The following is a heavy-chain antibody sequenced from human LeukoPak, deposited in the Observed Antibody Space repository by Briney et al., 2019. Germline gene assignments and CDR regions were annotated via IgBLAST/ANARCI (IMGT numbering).Heavy chain of an antibody. CDR3: ARGGGKGDY. J-gene: IGHJ4*02. V-gene: IGHV3-9*01. Sequence: PGRSLRLSCAASGFTFDDYAMHWVRQAPGKGLEWVSGISWNSGSIGYADSVKGRFTISRDNAKNSLYLQMNSLRAEDTAVYYCARGGGKGDYWGQGTLVTVSS. D-gene: IGHD4-23*01. CDR2: ISWNSGSI. CDR1: GFTFDDYA.